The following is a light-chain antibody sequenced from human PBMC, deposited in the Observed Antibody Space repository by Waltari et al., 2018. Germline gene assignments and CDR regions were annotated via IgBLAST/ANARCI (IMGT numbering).Light chain of an antibody. CDR1: SGSVSTSSY. CDR3: VLYMGSGIWV. J-gene: IGLJ3*02. Sequence: QTVVTQEPSFSVSPGGTVTLTCGLSSGSVSTSSYPSWYQQTPGQAPRTLIYTTTTRSSGVPNRFSSSNLGNKSALTISGAQADDESDYYCVLYMGSGIWVFGGGTKLTVL. CDR2: TTT. V-gene: IGLV8-61*01.